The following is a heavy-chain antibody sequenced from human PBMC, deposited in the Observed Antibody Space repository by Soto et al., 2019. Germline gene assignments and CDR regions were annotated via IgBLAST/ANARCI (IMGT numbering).Heavy chain of an antibody. D-gene: IGHD3-22*01. CDR1: GFTFSDYY. CDR3: ARDMDYDSSGYYDAFDI. CDR2: ISSSSSYT. Sequence: LSLTCAASGFTFSDYYMSWIRQAPGKGLEWVSYISSSSSYTNYADSVKGLFTISRDNAKNSLYLQRNSLRAEDTAVYYCARDMDYDSSGYYDAFDIWGQGTMVTVSS. J-gene: IGHJ3*02. V-gene: IGHV3-11*06.